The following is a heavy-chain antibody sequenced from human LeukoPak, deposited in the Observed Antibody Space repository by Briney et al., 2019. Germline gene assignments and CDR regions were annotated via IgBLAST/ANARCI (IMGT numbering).Heavy chain of an antibody. Sequence: SVKVSCKASGGTFSSYAISWVRQAPGQGLEWMGGVIPIFGTANYAQKFQGRVTITTDESTSTAYMELSSLRSEDTAAYYCARETPGGITGTTLGYWGQGTLVTVSS. CDR3: ARETPGGITGTTLGY. J-gene: IGHJ4*02. CDR2: VIPIFGTA. CDR1: GGTFSSYA. D-gene: IGHD1-20*01. V-gene: IGHV1-69*05.